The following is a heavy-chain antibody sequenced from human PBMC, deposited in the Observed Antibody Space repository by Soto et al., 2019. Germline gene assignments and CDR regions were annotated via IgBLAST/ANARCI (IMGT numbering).Heavy chain of an antibody. CDR3: AKDRRQLSALDM. CDR2: ISNDGNRK. V-gene: IGHV3-30*18. Sequence: GGSLRLSCAASGFSFSSYGMHWVRQAPGRGLEWVTVISNDGNRKYYGESVKGRFSVSRDNDKDTLYLQMNGLRPEDTGVYYCAKDRRQLSALDMWGQGTTVTVSS. J-gene: IGHJ3*02. D-gene: IGHD6-6*01. CDR1: GFSFSSYG.